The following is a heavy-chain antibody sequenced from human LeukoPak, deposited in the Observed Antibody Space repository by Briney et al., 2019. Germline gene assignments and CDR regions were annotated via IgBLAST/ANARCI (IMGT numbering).Heavy chain of an antibody. CDR2: IYTSGST. CDR1: GGSINTYY. J-gene: IGHJ2*01. CDR3: ARDLSSSFDWYFDL. Sequence: SETLSLTRTVSGGSINTYYWSWIRQPAGKGLEWIGRIYTSGSTNCNPSLKSRVTMSVDTSKNQFSLKVSSLTAADTAVYYCARDLSSSFDWYFDLWGRGTLVTVSS. V-gene: IGHV4-4*07. D-gene: IGHD6-13*01.